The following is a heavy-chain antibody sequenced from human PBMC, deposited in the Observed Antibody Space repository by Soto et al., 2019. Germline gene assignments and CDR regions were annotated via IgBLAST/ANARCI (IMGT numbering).Heavy chain of an antibody. V-gene: IGHV2-5*01. CDR3: SHSKAGYNTFFDY. J-gene: IGHJ4*02. Sequence: QITLKESGPTLVQPTQTLTLTCSLSGFFLTTSGEGVGWIRQSPGKALEWLAVTYWNEDETYSPSLKNRLTITKDTSKNQVVLTLANVDPVDTATYYCSHSKAGYNTFFDYWGQGALVTVSS. CDR2: TYWNEDE. CDR1: GFFLTTSGEG. D-gene: IGHD5-12*01.